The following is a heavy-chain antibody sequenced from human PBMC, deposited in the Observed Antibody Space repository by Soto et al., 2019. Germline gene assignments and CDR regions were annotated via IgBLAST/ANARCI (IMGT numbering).Heavy chain of an antibody. D-gene: IGHD6-19*01. CDR1: GGTFSSYA. CDR3: ARDDSGPIDYYYGMDV. J-gene: IGHJ6*02. CDR2: IIPIFGTA. V-gene: IGHV1-69*13. Sequence: SVKVSCKASGGTFSSYAISWVRQAPGQGLEWMGGIIPIFGTANYAQKFQGRVTITADESTSTAYMELSSLRSEDTAVYYCARDDSGPIDYYYGMDVWGQGTTVTVSS.